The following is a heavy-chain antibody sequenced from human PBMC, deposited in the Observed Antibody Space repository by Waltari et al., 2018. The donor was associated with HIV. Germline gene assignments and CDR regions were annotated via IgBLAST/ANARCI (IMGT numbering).Heavy chain of an antibody. CDR1: GFPVSSNY. J-gene: IGHJ4*02. Sequence: EVQLVESGGGLIQPGGSLRLSCAASGFPVSSNYMSWVRQAPGKGLEWVSVIYSGGSTYYADSVKGRFSISRDTSKNTLYLQMNSLRAEDTAVYYCARASGWLVFDYWGQGTLVTVPS. V-gene: IGHV3-53*01. D-gene: IGHD6-19*01. CDR2: IYSGGST. CDR3: ARASGWLVFDY.